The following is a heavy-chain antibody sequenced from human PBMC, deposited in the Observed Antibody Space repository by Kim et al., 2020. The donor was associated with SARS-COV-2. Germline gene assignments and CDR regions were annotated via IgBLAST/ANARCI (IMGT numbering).Heavy chain of an antibody. CDR1: GFTFSSYA. CDR3: ARGLCVSGTLTY. Sequence: GGSLRLSCAASGFTFSSYAMHWVRQAPGKGLEWVAVISYEGSNKYYADSVKGRFTISRDNSKNTLYLQMNSLRAEDTAVYYCARGLCVSGTLTYWGQGTLVTVSS. V-gene: IGHV3-30*04. CDR2: ISYEGSNK. D-gene: IGHD5-12*01. J-gene: IGHJ4*02.